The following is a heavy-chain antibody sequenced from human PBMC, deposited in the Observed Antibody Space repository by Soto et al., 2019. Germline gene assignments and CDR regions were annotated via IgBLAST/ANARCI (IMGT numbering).Heavy chain of an antibody. D-gene: IGHD1-1*01. V-gene: IGHV3-9*01. CDR2: ISWNSGSI. Sequence: EVQLVESGGGLVQPGRSLRLSCAASGFTFDDYAMHWVRQAPGKGLEWVSGISWNSGSIGYADSVKGRFTISRDNAKNSMYLQMNRMRAEDTDLYYCAKYIRPNCHGYYYMDVWGKGTTVTVSS. CDR3: AKYIRPNCHGYYYMDV. J-gene: IGHJ6*03. CDR1: GFTFDDYA.